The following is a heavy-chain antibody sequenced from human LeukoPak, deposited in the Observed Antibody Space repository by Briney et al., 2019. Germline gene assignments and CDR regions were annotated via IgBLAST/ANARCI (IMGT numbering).Heavy chain of an antibody. CDR2: IYTGGDT. V-gene: IGHV3-66*01. D-gene: IGHD2-2*01. CDR1: GFTVSSNY. CDR3: TRTHCSRTSCPFDY. Sequence: GGSLRLSCAASGFTVSSNYMSWVRQAPGKGLEWVSTIYTGGDTYYADSVKGRFTISRDNSQNTLYLQMNTLRAEDTAVYYCTRTHCSRTSCPFDYWGQGTLVTVSS. J-gene: IGHJ4*02.